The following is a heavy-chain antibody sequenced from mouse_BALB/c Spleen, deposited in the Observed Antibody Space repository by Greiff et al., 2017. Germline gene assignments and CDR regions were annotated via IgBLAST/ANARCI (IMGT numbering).Heavy chain of an antibody. CDR3: ARDMRYYGSSYGYFDV. CDR2: IWAGGST. Sequence: QVQLQQSGPGLVAPSQSLSITCTVSGFSLTSYGVHWVRQPPGKGLEWLGVIWAGGSTNYNSALMSRLSISKDNSKSQVFLKMNSLQTDDTAMYYCARDMRYYGSSYGYFDVWGAGTTVTVSS. D-gene: IGHD1-1*01. CDR1: GFSLTSYG. J-gene: IGHJ1*01. V-gene: IGHV2-9*02.